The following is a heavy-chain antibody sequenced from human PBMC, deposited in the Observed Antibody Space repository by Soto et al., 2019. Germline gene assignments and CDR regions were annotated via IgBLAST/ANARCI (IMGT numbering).Heavy chain of an antibody. J-gene: IGHJ4*02. CDR1: GFSFSSYS. D-gene: IGHD2-21*02. Sequence: LRLSCAASGFSFSSYSMNWVRQAPGKGLEWISYITSRSDIIYYADSVKGRFTVSRDNAKNSLYLHMHSLRGEDTAVYYCARRGGGDGPVYDYWGQGTLVTVSS. CDR3: ARRGGGDGPVYDY. CDR2: ITSRSDII. V-gene: IGHV3-48*01.